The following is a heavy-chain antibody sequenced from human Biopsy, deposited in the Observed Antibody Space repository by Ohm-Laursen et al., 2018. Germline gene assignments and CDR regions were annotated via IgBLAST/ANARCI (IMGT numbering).Heavy chain of an antibody. Sequence: TLSLTCTVSGGSFTGHYWSWIRQPPGKGLEWIGHISCTGYTSYNASLKSRVTISVDTSRNHFSLRLSSLTAADTAVYYCARGSNDFGGLYFPRWGQGTLVTVSS. D-gene: IGHD4-23*01. V-gene: IGHV4-59*11. CDR3: ARGSNDFGGLYFPR. J-gene: IGHJ4*02. CDR1: GGSFTGHY. CDR2: ISCTGYT.